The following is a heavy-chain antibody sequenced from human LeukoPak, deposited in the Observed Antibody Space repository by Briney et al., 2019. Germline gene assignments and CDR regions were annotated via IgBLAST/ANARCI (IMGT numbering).Heavy chain of an antibody. Sequence: SQTLSLTCALSGDSVSSNSIAWNWIRQSPSRGLEWLGRTYYRSKWYNDYALSVKSRITINPDTSKNQLYLQLTSVSPEDTAVYYCARDSRVSNSLPLDNWGQGTLVTVSS. D-gene: IGHD4-11*01. CDR2: TYYRSKWYN. V-gene: IGHV6-1*01. CDR3: ARDSRVSNSLPLDN. CDR1: GDSVSSNSIA. J-gene: IGHJ4*02.